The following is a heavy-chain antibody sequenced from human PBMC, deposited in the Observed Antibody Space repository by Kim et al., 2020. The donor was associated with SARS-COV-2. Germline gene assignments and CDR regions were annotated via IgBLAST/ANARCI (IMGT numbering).Heavy chain of an antibody. CDR1: GGSVSSGSYY. CDR3: ARDLPPYSSSGGY. CDR2: IYYSGST. D-gene: IGHD6-6*01. Sequence: SETLSLTCTVSGGSVSSGSYYWSWIRQPPGKGLEWIGYIYYSGSTNYNPSLKSRVTISVDTSKNQFSLKLSSVTAADTAVYYCARDLPPYSSSGGYWGQG. V-gene: IGHV4-61*01. J-gene: IGHJ4*02.